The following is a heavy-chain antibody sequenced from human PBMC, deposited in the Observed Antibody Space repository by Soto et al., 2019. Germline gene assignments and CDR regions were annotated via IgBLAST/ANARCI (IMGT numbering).Heavy chain of an antibody. CDR1: GFTFSSYS. J-gene: IGHJ3*02. V-gene: IGHV3-21*01. Sequence: GGSLRLSCAASGFTFSSYSMNWVRQAPGKGLEWVSSISSSSSYIYYADSVKGRFTISRDNAKNSLYLQMNSLRAEDTAVYYCARAGRTQDAFDIWGQGTMVTVS. CDR2: ISSSSSYI. CDR3: ARAGRTQDAFDI.